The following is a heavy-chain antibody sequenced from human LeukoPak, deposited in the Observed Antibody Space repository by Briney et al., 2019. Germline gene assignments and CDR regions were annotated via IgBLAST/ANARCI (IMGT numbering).Heavy chain of an antibody. J-gene: IGHJ4*02. CDR2: INHSGST. V-gene: IGHV4-34*01. Sequence: PSETLSLTCAVYGGSFSGYYWSWIRQPPGKGLEWIGEINHSGSTNYNPSLKSRVTISVDTSKNQFSLKLSSVTAADTAVYYCAREMATITSAAYFDYWGQGTLVTVSS. D-gene: IGHD5-24*01. CDR3: AREMATITSAAYFDY. CDR1: GGSFSGYY.